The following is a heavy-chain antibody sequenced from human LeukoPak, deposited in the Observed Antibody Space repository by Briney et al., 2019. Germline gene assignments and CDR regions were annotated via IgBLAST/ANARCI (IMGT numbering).Heavy chain of an antibody. V-gene: IGHV4-30-4*01. CDR2: IYYSGST. J-gene: IGHJ6*02. D-gene: IGHD6-6*01. Sequence: PSETLSLTCTVSGGSISSGDYYWSWIRQPPGKGLEWIGCIYYSGSTYHNPSLKSRVTISVDTSKNQFSLKLSSVTAADTAVYYCARAKAARRYYYYYYGMDVWGQGTTVTVSS. CDR3: ARAKAARRYYYYYYGMDV. CDR1: GGSISSGDYY.